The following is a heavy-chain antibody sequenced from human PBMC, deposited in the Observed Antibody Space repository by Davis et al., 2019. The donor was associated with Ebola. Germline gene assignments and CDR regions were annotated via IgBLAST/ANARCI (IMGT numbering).Heavy chain of an antibody. CDR1: GFNFGGVA. V-gene: IGHV3-23*01. J-gene: IGHJ6*02. Sequence: PGGSLRLSCAASGFNFGGVAMSWVRQAPGRGLEWVSTITGSGISTYYADSVTGRFTISRDNSRDTLYLQMTSLRAEDTAVYFCARGAGRSLSSYYGMDVWGQGTTVTVSS. CDR2: ITGSGIST. CDR3: ARGAGRSLSSYYGMDV. D-gene: IGHD1-26*01.